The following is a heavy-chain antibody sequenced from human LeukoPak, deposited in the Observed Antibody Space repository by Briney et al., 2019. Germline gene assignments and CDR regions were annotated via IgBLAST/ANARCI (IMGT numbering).Heavy chain of an antibody. Sequence: GGSLRLSCAASGFTFSDYYMSWIRQAPGKGLEWVSYISSSGSTIYYADSVKGRFSISRDNAKNSLFLQMSSLRADDTAVYYCARDPWSNYYYDYWGQGTLVTVSS. J-gene: IGHJ4*02. D-gene: IGHD3-3*01. CDR3: ARDPWSNYYYDY. V-gene: IGHV3-11*04. CDR1: GFTFSDYY. CDR2: ISSSGSTI.